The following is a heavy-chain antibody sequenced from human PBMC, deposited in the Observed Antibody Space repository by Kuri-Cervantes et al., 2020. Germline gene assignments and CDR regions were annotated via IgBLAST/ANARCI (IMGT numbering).Heavy chain of an antibody. D-gene: IGHD3-10*01. Sequence: ASVKVSCKASGYTFTSYYMHWVRQAPGQGLEWMGIINPSGGSTSYAQKFQGRVTMTRDTSTSTVYMELSSLRSEDTAVYYCARLHPTRDLLWLKGPFDYWGQGTLVTVSS. V-gene: IGHV1-46*01. CDR3: ARLHPTRDLLWLKGPFDY. CDR2: INPSGGST. CDR1: GYTFTSYY. J-gene: IGHJ4*02.